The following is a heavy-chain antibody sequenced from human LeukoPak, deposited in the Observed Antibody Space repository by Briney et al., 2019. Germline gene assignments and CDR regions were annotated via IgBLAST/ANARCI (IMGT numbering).Heavy chain of an antibody. Sequence: PSETLSLTCAVSGYSISSGSYYWGWIRQPPGKGLEWIGSIYYSGSTYYNPSLKSRVTISVDTSKNQFSLKLSSVTAADTAVYYCARSGIAYYDFWSGYYTDWFDPWGQGTLVTVSS. D-gene: IGHD3-3*01. CDR2: IYYSGST. CDR1: GYSISSGSYY. V-gene: IGHV4-39*01. CDR3: ARSGIAYYDFWSGYYTDWFDP. J-gene: IGHJ5*02.